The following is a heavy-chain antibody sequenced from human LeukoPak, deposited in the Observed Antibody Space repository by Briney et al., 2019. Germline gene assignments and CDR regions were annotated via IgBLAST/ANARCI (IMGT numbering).Heavy chain of an antibody. D-gene: IGHD4-23*01. CDR2: IYYSGST. CDR3: ARTPRGDYGGKGGAFDI. V-gene: IGHV4-59*08. J-gene: IGHJ3*02. Sequence: ASETLSLTCTVSGGSISSYYWSWIRQPPGKGLEWIGYIYYSGSTNYNPSLKSRVTISVDTSKNQFSLKLSSVTAADTAVYYCARTPRGDYGGKGGAFDIWGQGTMVTVSS. CDR1: GGSISSYY.